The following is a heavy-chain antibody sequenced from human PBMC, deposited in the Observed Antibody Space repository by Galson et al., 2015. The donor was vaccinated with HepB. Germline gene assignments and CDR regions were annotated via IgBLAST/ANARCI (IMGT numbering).Heavy chain of an antibody. CDR1: GFTFSSYS. CDR2: ISSSSSYI. D-gene: IGHD2-21*02. Sequence: SLRLSCAASGFTFSSYSMNWVRQAPGKGLEWVSSISSSSSYIYYADSVKGRFTISRDNAKNSLYLQMNSLRAEDTAVYYCARVVVVTATNWYFDLWGRGTLVTVSS. CDR3: ARVVVVTATNWYFDL. J-gene: IGHJ2*01. V-gene: IGHV3-21*01.